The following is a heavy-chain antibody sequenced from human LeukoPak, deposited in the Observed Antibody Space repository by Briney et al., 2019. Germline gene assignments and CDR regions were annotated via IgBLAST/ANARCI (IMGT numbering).Heavy chain of an antibody. J-gene: IGHJ1*01. V-gene: IGHV3-53*01. CDR3: AKEAGDSEYSSSWYGYFQH. CDR1: GFTVSSNY. CDR2: IYSGGST. D-gene: IGHD6-13*01. Sequence: GGSLRLSCAASGFTVSSNYMSWVRQAPGKGLEWVSVIYSGGSTYYADSVKGRFTISRDNSKNTLYLQMNSLRAEDTAVYYCAKEAGDSEYSSSWYGYFQHWGQGTLVTVSS.